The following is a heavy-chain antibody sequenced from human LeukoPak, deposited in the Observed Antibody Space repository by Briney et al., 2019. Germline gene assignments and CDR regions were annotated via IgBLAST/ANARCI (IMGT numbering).Heavy chain of an antibody. CDR2: TYYSGST. V-gene: IGHV4-59*12. Sequence: SETLSLTCTVSGGSISTYYWSWIRQPPGKGLEWIGYTYYSGSTNYNPSLKSRVTISVDTSKNQFSLKLSSVTAADTAVYYCAREGFMRTFDYWGQGTLVTVSS. CDR1: GGSISTYY. J-gene: IGHJ4*02. CDR3: AREGFMRTFDY. D-gene: IGHD2-8*01.